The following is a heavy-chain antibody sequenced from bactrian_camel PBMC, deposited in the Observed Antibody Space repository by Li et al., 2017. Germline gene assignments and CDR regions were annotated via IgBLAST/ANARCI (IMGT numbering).Heavy chain of an antibody. Sequence: HVQLVESGGGSVQAGGSLRLSCEVSGYGYKGRCMGWFRQRPGMAREGVAGIDCELVKMYADFVKGRFTISQDNAKSTLYLQMNSLKPEDTATYYCAAADRLGACGQNEYTYWGHGTQVTVS. CDR1: GYGYKGRC. CDR3: AAADRLGACGQNEYTY. J-gene: IGHJ4*01. CDR2: IDCELVK. V-gene: IGHV3S9*01.